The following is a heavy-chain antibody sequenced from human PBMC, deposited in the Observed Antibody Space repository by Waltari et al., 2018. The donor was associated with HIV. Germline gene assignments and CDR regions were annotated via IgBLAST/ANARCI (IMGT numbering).Heavy chain of an antibody. CDR1: GGSISSSSYY. V-gene: IGHV4-39*07. CDR2: IYYSGST. D-gene: IGHD2-2*01. J-gene: IGHJ6*02. Sequence: QLQLQESGPGLVKPSETLSLTCTVSGGSISSSSYYWGWIRQPPGKGLEWIGSIYYSGSTYSNPSLKSRVTISVDTSKNQFSLKLSSVTAADTAVYYCARDRATRGNYYYYYGMDVWGQGTTVTVSS. CDR3: ARDRATRGNYYYYYGMDV.